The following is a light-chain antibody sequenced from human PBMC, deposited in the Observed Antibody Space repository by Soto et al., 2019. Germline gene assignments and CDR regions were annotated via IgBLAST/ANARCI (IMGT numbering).Light chain of an antibody. V-gene: IGKV3-15*01. CDR3: QQYNNWPAWT. CDR2: GAS. J-gene: IGKJ1*01. CDR1: QSVSSN. Sequence: EIVMTQSPATLSVSPGERATLSCRASQSVSSNLAWYQQKPGQAPRLLLYGASTWATGIPARFSGSGSGTEFTLTISSLQSEDFAVYYCQQYNNWPAWTFGQGTKVEIK.